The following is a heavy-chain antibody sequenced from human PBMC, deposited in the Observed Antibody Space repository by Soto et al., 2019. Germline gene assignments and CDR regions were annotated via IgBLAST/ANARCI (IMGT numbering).Heavy chain of an antibody. J-gene: IGHJ4*02. Sequence: DVKLVESGGGLVQPGESLRLSCAVSGFTFSSYWMHWFRQDPGMGLEWVATINPDGTTTQYADFVQGRFTVSRSNARTTLFLQMNGLRADDTALYYCAKDLSWGQSDYWGRGTLVTVSS. V-gene: IGHV3-74*02. CDR2: INPDGTTT. CDR3: AKDLSWGQSDY. D-gene: IGHD3-16*01. CDR1: GFTFSSYW.